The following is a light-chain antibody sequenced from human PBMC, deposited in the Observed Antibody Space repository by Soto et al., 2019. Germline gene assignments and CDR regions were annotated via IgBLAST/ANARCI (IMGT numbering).Light chain of an antibody. J-gene: IGLJ2*01. CDR1: SSYIGGYNY. V-gene: IGLV2-8*01. Sequence: QSALTQPPSASGSPVQSVTISCTGTSSYIGGYNYVSWYQQHPGKAPKLMISEVSKRPSGVPDRFSGSKSGNTASLTVSGLQPEDEADYYCSSFAGINILLFGGGTKLTVL. CDR3: SSFAGINILL. CDR2: EVS.